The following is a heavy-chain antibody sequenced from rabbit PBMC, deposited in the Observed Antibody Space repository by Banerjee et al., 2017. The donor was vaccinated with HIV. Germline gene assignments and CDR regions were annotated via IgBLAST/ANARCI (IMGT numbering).Heavy chain of an antibody. D-gene: IGHD5-1*01. Sequence: QEQLVESGGGLVQPGESLKLSCKASGIDFSSYYRMCWVRQAPGRGLELIACIYTTSGSTWYASWVNGRFTISSDNAQNTVDLQMNSLTAADTATYFCARGWYAFNLWGPGTLVTVS. CDR2: IYTTSGST. CDR3: ARGWYAFNL. CDR1: GIDFSSYYR. J-gene: IGHJ4*01. V-gene: IGHV1S43*01.